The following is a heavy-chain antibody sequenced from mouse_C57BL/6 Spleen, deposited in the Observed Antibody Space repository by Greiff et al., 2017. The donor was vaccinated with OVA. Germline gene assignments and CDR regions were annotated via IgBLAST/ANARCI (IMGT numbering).Heavy chain of an antibody. D-gene: IGHD1-1*01. CDR2: IDPSDSYT. CDR1: GYTFTSYW. V-gene: IGHV1-69*01. CDR3: ARYYYGSHYYAMDY. Sequence: QVQLQQSGAELVMPGASVKLSCKASGYTFTSYWMHWVKQRPGQGLEWIGEIDPSDSYTNYNQKFKGKSTLTVDKSSSTAYMQLSSLTSEDSAVYYCARYYYGSHYYAMDYWGQGTSVTVSS. J-gene: IGHJ4*01.